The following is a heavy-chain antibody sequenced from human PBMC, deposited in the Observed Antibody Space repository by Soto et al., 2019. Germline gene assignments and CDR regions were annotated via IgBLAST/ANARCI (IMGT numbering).Heavy chain of an antibody. Sequence: QVQLVQSGAEVKKPGASVKVSCKASGYTFTSYGISWVRQAPGQGLEWMGWISAYNGNTNYAQKLQGRVTMTTDTSTSTAYMELRSLRSDDTAVYYCAGSTYCSSTSCYPGLFGYWGQGTLVTVSS. CDR2: ISAYNGNT. D-gene: IGHD2-2*01. J-gene: IGHJ4*02. CDR1: GYTFTSYG. CDR3: AGSTYCSSTSCYPGLFGY. V-gene: IGHV1-18*04.